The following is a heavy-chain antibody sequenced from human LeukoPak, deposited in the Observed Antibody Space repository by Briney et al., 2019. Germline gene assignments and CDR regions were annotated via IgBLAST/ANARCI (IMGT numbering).Heavy chain of an antibody. Sequence: SETLSLTCTVSGGSISSYYWSWLRQPPGKGLEWIGYIYYSESTNYNPSLKSRVTISVDTSKNQFSLKLSSVTAADTAVYYCARSYSTSSPYNWFDPWGQGTLVTVSS. D-gene: IGHD6-6*01. CDR2: IYYSEST. J-gene: IGHJ5*02. V-gene: IGHV4-59*01. CDR1: GGSISSYY. CDR3: ARSYSTSSPYNWFDP.